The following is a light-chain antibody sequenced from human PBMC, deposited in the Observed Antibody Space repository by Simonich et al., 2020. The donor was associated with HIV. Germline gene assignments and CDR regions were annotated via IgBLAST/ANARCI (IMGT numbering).Light chain of an antibody. CDR2: WAS. CDR3: QQYSNYSRT. V-gene: IGKV4-1*01. Sequence: DIVMTQSPDSLAVSLGERATINCKSSQSVLSSSNNKNYLAWYQQKPGQPPNLLIYWASTRESGVPDRFSGSGSGTDFTLTINSLQPDDFATYFCQQYSNYSRTFGQGTKVDIK. CDR1: QSVLSSSNNKNY. J-gene: IGKJ1*01.